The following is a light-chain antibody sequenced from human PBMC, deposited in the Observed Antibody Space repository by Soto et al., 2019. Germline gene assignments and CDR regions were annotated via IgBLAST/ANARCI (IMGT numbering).Light chain of an antibody. J-gene: IGKJ2*01. CDR2: GAY. V-gene: IGKV3-20*01. CDR1: LSVTSY. CDR3: QQYGTSPRT. Sequence: NVLTQSPGTLSLSPEERATLSCMASLSVTSYLAWYQKKPGQPPRLLIYGAYNRPTGIPDRFTGSGSGTDFTLTISRLQPEDFAVYYCQQYGTSPRTFGQGTKVDI.